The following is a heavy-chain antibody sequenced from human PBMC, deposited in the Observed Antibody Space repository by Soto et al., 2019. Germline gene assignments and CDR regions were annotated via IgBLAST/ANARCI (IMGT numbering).Heavy chain of an antibody. CDR1: GGSISSNSYY. Sequence: QLQLQESGPGLVKPSETLSLTCTVSGGSISSNSYYWAWIRQPPGKGLEWSGNIYYSGTTYYNPSLKRRVPTSVDTSKHQCYMNLSSVTAAATAVYYCARHKGGYYSGVDVWGQGTTVTVSS. V-gene: IGHV4-39*01. D-gene: IGHD3-16*01. CDR3: ARHKGGYYSGVDV. CDR2: IYYSGTT. J-gene: IGHJ6*02.